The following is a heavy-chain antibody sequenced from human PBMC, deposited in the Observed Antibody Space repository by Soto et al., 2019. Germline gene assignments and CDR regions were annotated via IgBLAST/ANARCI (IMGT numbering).Heavy chain of an antibody. J-gene: IGHJ4*02. V-gene: IGHV1-46*04. Sequence: QVRLVQSGAEVKSPGTSVKVSCQTSGYTFADYSIHWVRQAPGQGLEYMGNIDPSTGTSDSAQTVQGRISMTTDASTSTVYMELNNLRSGDTVVYYCARLSRITFIVNWGQGTLVTVSS. CDR3: ARLSRITFIVN. CDR2: IDPSTGTS. D-gene: IGHD3-10*01. CDR1: GYTFADYS.